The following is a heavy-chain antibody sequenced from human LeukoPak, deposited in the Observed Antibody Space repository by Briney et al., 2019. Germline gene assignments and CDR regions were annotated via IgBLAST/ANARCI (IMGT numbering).Heavy chain of an antibody. V-gene: IGHV4-61*02. CDR2: IYASGGT. D-gene: IGHD3-10*02. CDR1: GGSINSNTYF. Sequence: SETLSLTCTVSGGSINSNTYFWNWIRQPAGKRLEWIERIYASGGTDYNPSLRSRLSMSINRSSNQISLTLRSVTAAYTAVYYCARYVDPYVIPPHSFDIWGQGTVVTVSS. J-gene: IGHJ3*02. CDR3: ARYVDPYVIPPHSFDI.